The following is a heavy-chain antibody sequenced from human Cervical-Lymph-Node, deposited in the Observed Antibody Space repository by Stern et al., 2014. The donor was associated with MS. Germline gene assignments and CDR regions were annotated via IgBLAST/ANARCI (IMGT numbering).Heavy chain of an antibody. Sequence: VHLVESGAEVKKPGSSVKVSCKASGGTFSSYAISWVRQAPGQGLEWMGGISAIVGIANYAQKFQGRVTIAATESTSTAYMKLNRLRSEGKAVYYCEEGGGGSYWEGYFDYWGQGTLVTVSS. D-gene: IGHD1-26*01. CDR3: EEGGGGSYWEGYFDY. J-gene: IGHJ4*02. CDR1: GGTFSSYA. CDR2: ISAIVGIA. V-gene: IGHV1-69*01.